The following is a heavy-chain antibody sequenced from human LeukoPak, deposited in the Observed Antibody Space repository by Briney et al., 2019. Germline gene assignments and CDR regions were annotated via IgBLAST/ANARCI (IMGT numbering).Heavy chain of an antibody. V-gene: IGHV3-21*01. CDR2: ISSSSSYI. Sequence: PGGSLRLSCAASGFTFSSYSMNWVRQAPGNGLGWVSSISSSSSYIYYADSVKGRFTISRDNAENSLYLQMSSLRAEDTAVCYCARAPGSYRFDYWGQGTLVTVSS. CDR3: ARAPGSYRFDY. CDR1: GFTFSSYS. J-gene: IGHJ4*02. D-gene: IGHD3-10*01.